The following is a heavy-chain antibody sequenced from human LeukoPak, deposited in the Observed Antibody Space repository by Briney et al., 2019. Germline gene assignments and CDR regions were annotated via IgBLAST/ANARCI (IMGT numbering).Heavy chain of an antibody. CDR1: GGTFSSYA. V-gene: IGHV1-69*04. CDR2: IIPILGIA. D-gene: IGHD2-2*01. J-gene: IGHJ4*01. CDR3: ARARVQPAARMPYYDN. Sequence: SVKVSCKASGGTFSSYAISWVRQAPGQGLEWMGRIIPILGIANYAQKFQGRVTITADKSTSTAYMELSSLRSEDTAVYYCARARVQPAARMPYYDNWGHGTLVTVSS.